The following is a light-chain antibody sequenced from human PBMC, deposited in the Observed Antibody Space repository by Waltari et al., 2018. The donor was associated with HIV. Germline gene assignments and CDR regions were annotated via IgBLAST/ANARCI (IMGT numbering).Light chain of an antibody. Sequence: EIELTQSPATLSLSPRESATLSCRASQSVATYLAWYQQRHGQAPRLLSYDASKRATGILARFSGGGSGTDFTLTISSLEPEDFALYYCQQRSDWPPFSFGQGTKLEIK. V-gene: IGKV3-11*01. CDR3: QQRSDWPPFS. J-gene: IGKJ2*03. CDR1: QSVATY. CDR2: DAS.